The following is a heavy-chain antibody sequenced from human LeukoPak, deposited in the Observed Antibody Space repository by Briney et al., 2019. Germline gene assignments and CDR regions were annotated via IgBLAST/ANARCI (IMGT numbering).Heavy chain of an antibody. CDR3: AKGFGDAESSFNY. CDR1: VLTFDDYA. J-gene: IGHJ4*02. CDR2: ISWNSGSI. V-gene: IGHV3-9*01. D-gene: IGHD3-10*01. Sequence: GGSLRLSCAASVLTFDDYAMHWVRQAPGKGLEWVSGISWNSGSIGYADSVKGRFTISGDNAKNSLYLQMNSLRAEDTALYYCAKGFGDAESSFNYWGQGTLVTVSS.